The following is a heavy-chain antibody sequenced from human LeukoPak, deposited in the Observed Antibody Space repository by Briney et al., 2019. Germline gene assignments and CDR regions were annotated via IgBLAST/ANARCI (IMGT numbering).Heavy chain of an antibody. CDR2: ISGGTGTI. Sequence: GGSLRLSCAASGFTFNSYSMSWVRQAPGKGLEWVSYISGGTGTIYYADSVKGRFTISRDNAKNSLFLQMNSLRAGDTAVYYCARDTPLGELPGVSDYWGQGTLVTVSS. V-gene: IGHV3-48*01. J-gene: IGHJ4*02. CDR3: ARDTPLGELPGVSDY. CDR1: GFTFNSYS. D-gene: IGHD1-26*01.